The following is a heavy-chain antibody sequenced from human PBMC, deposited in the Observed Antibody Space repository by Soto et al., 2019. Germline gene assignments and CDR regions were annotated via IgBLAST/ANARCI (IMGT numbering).Heavy chain of an antibody. Sequence: QVQLVQSGAEVKKPGASVKVSCKASGYTFTSSDITWVRQATGQGLEWMVWMNPNSGNTGYAQKFQGRVTMTMNTSISKAYMELSSVRYEDTAVYYCARAVDGDYDGNYWGQGTLVTVSS. J-gene: IGHJ4*02. V-gene: IGHV1-8*01. D-gene: IGHD4-17*01. CDR1: GYTFTSSD. CDR3: ARAVDGDYDGNY. CDR2: MNPNSGNT.